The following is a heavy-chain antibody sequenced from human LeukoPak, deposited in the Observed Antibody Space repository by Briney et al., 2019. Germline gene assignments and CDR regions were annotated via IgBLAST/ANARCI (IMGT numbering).Heavy chain of an antibody. CDR2: ISYDGSNK. V-gene: IGHV3-30*03. CDR1: GFTFSSYG. Sequence: GGSLRLSCAASGFTFSSYGMHWVRQAPGKGLEWVAVISYDGSNKYYADSVKGRFTISRDNSKNTLYLQMNSLRAEDTAVYYCARRQPHYYDSSGYYYYYYGMDVWGQGTTVTVSS. CDR3: ARRQPHYYDSSGYYYYYYGMDV. D-gene: IGHD3-22*01. J-gene: IGHJ6*02.